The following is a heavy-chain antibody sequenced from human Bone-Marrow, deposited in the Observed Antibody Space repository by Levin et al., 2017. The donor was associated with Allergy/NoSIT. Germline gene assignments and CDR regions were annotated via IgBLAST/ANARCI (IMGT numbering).Heavy chain of an antibody. J-gene: IGHJ5*02. Sequence: GGSLRLSCAASGFTFSSYDMHWVRQATGKGLEWVSAIGTAGDTYYPGSVKGRFTISRENAKNSLYLQMNSLRAGDTAVYYCARGHGNWNDVVWFDPWGQGTLVTVSS. CDR2: IGTAGDT. D-gene: IGHD1-20*01. CDR1: GFTFSSYD. V-gene: IGHV3-13*01. CDR3: ARGHGNWNDVVWFDP.